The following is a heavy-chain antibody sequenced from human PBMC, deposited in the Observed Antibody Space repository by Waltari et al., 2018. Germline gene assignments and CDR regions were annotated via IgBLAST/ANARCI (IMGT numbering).Heavy chain of an antibody. J-gene: IGHJ4*02. V-gene: IGHV3-23*01. CDR1: GFTFSTYA. D-gene: IGHD5-12*01. CDR3: AKDRYSGYSGFDY. Sequence: EVQLLESGGGLVQPGGSLRLSCAASGFTFSTYAMSWVRQAPGKGLEWVSAISGSGGSTFHTDSVKGRFTVSRDNSKNTLYLQRNSLRAEDTAVYYCAKDRYSGYSGFDYWGQGTLVTGSS. CDR2: ISGSGGST.